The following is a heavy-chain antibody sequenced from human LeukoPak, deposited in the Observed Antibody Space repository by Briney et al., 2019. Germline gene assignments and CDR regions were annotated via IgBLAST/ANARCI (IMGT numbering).Heavy chain of an antibody. D-gene: IGHD4-17*01. CDR2: INHSGST. V-gene: IGHV4-34*01. Sequence: PSETLSLTCAVYGGSFIGHYWSWIRQPPGKGLEWVGEINHSGSTNNYPSLKSRVTISVDTSKNQFSLNLSSVTAADTAVYYCAREGGRYGEAHGAFDIWGQGTMVTVSS. CDR1: GGSFIGHY. J-gene: IGHJ3*02. CDR3: AREGGRYGEAHGAFDI.